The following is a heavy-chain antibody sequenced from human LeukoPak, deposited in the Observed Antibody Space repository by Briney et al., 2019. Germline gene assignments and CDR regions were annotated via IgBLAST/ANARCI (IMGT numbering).Heavy chain of an antibody. CDR3: ARATYYYDSSGAYYFDY. Sequence: GGSLRLSCAASGFTFSSYAMSWVRQAPGKGLEWVSTISWNSASVGYVDSVKGRFTISRDNAKKTLYLQMNSLRAEDTALYYCARATYYYDSSGAYYFDYWGQGTLVTVSS. D-gene: IGHD3-22*01. J-gene: IGHJ4*02. CDR2: ISWNSASV. V-gene: IGHV3-20*04. CDR1: GFTFSSYA.